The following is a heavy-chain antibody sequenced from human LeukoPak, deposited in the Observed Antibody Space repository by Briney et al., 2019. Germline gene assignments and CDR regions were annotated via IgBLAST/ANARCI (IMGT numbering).Heavy chain of an antibody. CDR1: GYSISSGYY. Sequence: SETLSLTCTVSGYSISSGYYWGWIRQPPGKGLEWIGNIYHSGSTYYNASLKSRVTISVDTSKNQFSLKLSSVTAADTAVYYCARGRAYCGGDCYGYYYYYMDVWGKGTTVTVSS. CDR2: IYHSGST. CDR3: ARGRAYCGGDCYGYYYYYMDV. J-gene: IGHJ6*03. D-gene: IGHD2-21*02. V-gene: IGHV4-38-2*02.